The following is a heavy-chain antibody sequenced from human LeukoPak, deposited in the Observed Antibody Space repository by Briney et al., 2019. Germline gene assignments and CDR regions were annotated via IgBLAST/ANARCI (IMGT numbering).Heavy chain of an antibody. Sequence: SETLSLTCTVSGYSISSDYYWGWIRQPPGKGLEWIGSIYHSGSTYYKPSLKSRVTISVDTSKNQFSLKLSSVTAADTAVYYCARASHDYGDYSHFDYWGQGTLVTVSS. CDR2: IYHSGST. D-gene: IGHD4-17*01. CDR3: ARASHDYGDYSHFDY. CDR1: GYSISSDYY. J-gene: IGHJ4*02. V-gene: IGHV4-38-2*02.